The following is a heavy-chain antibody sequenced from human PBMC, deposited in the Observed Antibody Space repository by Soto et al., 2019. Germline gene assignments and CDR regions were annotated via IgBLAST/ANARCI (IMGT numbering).Heavy chain of an antibody. D-gene: IGHD1-1*01. V-gene: IGHV1-18*04. CDR3: ARDGERDTGLNFYYYLHGMDA. J-gene: IGHJ6*02. Sequence: ASVKVSCKASGYIFTDYYMHWVRQAPGQGLEWMGWISPYNGTTKYAEKFQGEMTMTTDTATSTAYMDLRSLRSDDTAVYYCARDGERDTGLNFYYYLHGMDAWGQGTRVTVSS. CDR1: GYIFTDYY. CDR2: ISPYNGTT.